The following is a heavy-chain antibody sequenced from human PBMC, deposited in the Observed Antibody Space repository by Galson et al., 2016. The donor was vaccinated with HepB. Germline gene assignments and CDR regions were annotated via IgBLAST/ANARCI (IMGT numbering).Heavy chain of an antibody. CDR3: AREGLIAASNNGMDV. J-gene: IGHJ6*02. CDR2: ISSTSTTI. Sequence: SLRLSCAASGITLNPYSMNWVRQAPGKGLEWVAHISSTSTTIKYADSVQGRFTISRDNAKNSLYLQMNSLRDEDTAVYYCAREGLIAASNNGMDVWGQGTTVTVSS. D-gene: IGHD6-13*01. V-gene: IGHV3-48*02. CDR1: GITLNPYS.